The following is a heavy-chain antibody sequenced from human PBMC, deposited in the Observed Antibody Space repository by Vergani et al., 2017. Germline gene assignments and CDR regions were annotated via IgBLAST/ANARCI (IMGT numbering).Heavy chain of an antibody. D-gene: IGHD2-2*01. CDR2: INPNSGGT. Sequence: QVHLVQSGAEVKKPGTSVKVSCKASGYTFSDYYMPWVRQAPGQGLEWMGWINPNSGGTKYEQKFQGRVTMTRDTSISTAYMELSRLRSDDTAVYYCARDLSAVPDVNWFDPWGQGTMVTVSS. V-gene: IGHV1-2*02. CDR3: ARDLSAVPDVNWFDP. J-gene: IGHJ5*02. CDR1: GYTFSDYY.